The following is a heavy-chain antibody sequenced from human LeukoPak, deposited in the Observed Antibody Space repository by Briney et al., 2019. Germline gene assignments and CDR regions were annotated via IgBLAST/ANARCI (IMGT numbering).Heavy chain of an antibody. CDR2: IWYDGSNK. CDR3: ARDYPAPDY. V-gene: IGHV3-33*01. J-gene: IGHJ4*02. D-gene: IGHD6-25*01. Sequence: GGSLRLSCAASGFTFSNYGMHWVRQAPGKGLEWVAVIWYDGSNKYYSDSVRGRFTISRDNSKNTLYLQMNSLRAEDTAVYYCARDYPAPDYWGQGTLVTVSS. CDR1: GFTFSNYG.